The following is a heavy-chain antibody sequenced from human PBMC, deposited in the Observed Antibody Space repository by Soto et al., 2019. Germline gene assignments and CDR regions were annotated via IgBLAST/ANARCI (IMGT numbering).Heavy chain of an antibody. CDR3: AKDHGWLHYS. J-gene: IGHJ4*02. CDR1: GFTFSTYA. Sequence: PXGPLRLSCAASGFTFSTYAMTWVRQAPGKGLEWVSAITGSGSDTYYADSVKGRFTISRDNSKSTLYLHMNSLRTEDTAVYFCAKDHGWLHYSWGQGTLVTVSS. V-gene: IGHV3-23*01. D-gene: IGHD3-10*01. CDR2: ITGSGSDT.